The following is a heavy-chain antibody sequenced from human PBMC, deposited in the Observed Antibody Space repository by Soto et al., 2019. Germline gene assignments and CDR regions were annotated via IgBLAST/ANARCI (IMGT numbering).Heavy chain of an antibody. D-gene: IGHD3-10*01. J-gene: IGHJ6*02. CDR1: GGSISSGGYY. CDR3: ARDSPRVRGVIIPGMYV. Sequence: QVQLQESGPGLVKPSQTLSLTCTVSGGSISSGGYYWSWIRQHPGKGLEWIGYIYYSGSTYYNPSLQSRVTIPVDTSKNQFSLELSSVTAADTAVYYCARDSPRVRGVIIPGMYVWGQGTTVTVSS. V-gene: IGHV4-31*03. CDR2: IYYSGST.